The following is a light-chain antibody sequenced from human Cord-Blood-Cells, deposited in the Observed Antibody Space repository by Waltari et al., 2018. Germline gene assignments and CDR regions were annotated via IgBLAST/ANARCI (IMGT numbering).Light chain of an antibody. Sequence: EIVLTQSPATLSLSPGERATLSCRASQSVSSYLAWYQQKPGQAPRLLIYDASNRATGSPASFSGSVSGTDFTLTISSLEPEDFAVYYCQQRSNWPLTFGGGTKVEIK. V-gene: IGKV3-11*01. CDR2: DAS. CDR3: QQRSNWPLT. J-gene: IGKJ4*01. CDR1: QSVSSY.